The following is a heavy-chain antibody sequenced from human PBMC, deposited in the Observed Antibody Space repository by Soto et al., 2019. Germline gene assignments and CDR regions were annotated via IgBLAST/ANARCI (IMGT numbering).Heavy chain of an antibody. D-gene: IGHD5-18*01. CDR2: IKQDGSEK. V-gene: IGHV3-7*01. CDR3: ARDSGYSYGPSLDY. J-gene: IGHJ4*02. CDR1: GFTFSSYW. Sequence: EVQLVESGGGLVQPGGSLRLSCAASGFTFSSYWMSWVRQAPGKGLEWVANIKQDGSEKYYVDSVKGRFTISRDNAKNSLYLQMNSLRAEDTAVYYCARDSGYSYGPSLDYWGQGTLVTVPS.